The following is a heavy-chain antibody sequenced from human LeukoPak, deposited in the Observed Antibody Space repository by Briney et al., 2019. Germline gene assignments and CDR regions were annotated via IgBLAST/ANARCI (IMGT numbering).Heavy chain of an antibody. CDR1: GGSISSYY. J-gene: IGHJ3*02. Sequence: SETLSLTCTVSGGSISSYYWSWIRQPAGKGLEWIGRIYPRGTTNYNPSLKSRVTISIDTSKNHFSLKLSSVTAADTAVYYCARGLDIWGQGTMVTVSS. CDR2: IYPRGTT. V-gene: IGHV4-4*07. CDR3: ARGLDI.